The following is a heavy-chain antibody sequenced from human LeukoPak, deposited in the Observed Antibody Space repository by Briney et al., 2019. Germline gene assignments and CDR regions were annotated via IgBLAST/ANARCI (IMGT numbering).Heavy chain of an antibody. J-gene: IGHJ5*02. Sequence: ASVKVSYKASGYTFTSDGISWVRQAPGQGLEWMGWINPYNGNTNYAQKLQGRVTMTTDTSTSTAYMELRSLRSDDTAVYYCARTPRYSGSVNWFDPWGQGTLVTVSS. CDR2: INPYNGNT. V-gene: IGHV1-18*01. CDR1: GYTFTSDG. D-gene: IGHD1-26*01. CDR3: ARTPRYSGSVNWFDP.